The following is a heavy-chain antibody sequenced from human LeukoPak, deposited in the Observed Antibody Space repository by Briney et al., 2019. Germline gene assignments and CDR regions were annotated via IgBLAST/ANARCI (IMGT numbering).Heavy chain of an antibody. V-gene: IGHV3-7*01. CDR1: GFTFSSYW. CDR2: IKEDGSKK. CDR3: ARERVATASAFEI. D-gene: IGHD4-23*01. Sequence: GGSLRPSCAASGFTFSSYWMSWVRQAPGKGLEWVANIKEDGSKKYYVDSVEGRFTISRDNAKNSLYLQMNSLRAEDTAVYYCARERVATASAFEIWGQGTMVTVSS. J-gene: IGHJ3*02.